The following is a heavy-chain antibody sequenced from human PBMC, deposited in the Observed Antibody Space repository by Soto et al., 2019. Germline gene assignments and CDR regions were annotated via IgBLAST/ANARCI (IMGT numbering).Heavy chain of an antibody. CDR2: IIPIFGTA. D-gene: IGHD2-15*01. CDR3: ASPSPPGGRTPYYYYYYGMDV. CDR1: GGTFSSYA. J-gene: IGHJ6*02. Sequence: QVQLVQSGAEVKKPGSSVKVSCKASGGTFSSYAISWVRQAPGQGLEWMGGIIPIFGTANYAQKFQGRVTITADESTSTAYLEQSSLRSEDTAVYYCASPSPPGGRTPYYYYYYGMDVWGQGTTVTVSS. V-gene: IGHV1-69*01.